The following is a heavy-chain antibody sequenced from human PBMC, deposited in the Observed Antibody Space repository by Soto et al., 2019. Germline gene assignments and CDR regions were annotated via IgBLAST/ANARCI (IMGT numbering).Heavy chain of an antibody. CDR3: ARGYSLTSGLYGMDF. CDR2: IWYDGSNR. Sequence: QGQLAESGGGAVQTGTSLRLSCVASGFTFQTHVMHWVRQAPGKGLEWVAVIWYDGSNRKYPDSVKGRFTVSRDNSKSTLFLQMNSLRAEDTAVYYCARGYSLTSGLYGMDFWGRGTMVTVSS. V-gene: IGHV3-33*01. J-gene: IGHJ6*02. D-gene: IGHD5-18*01. CDR1: GFTFQTHV.